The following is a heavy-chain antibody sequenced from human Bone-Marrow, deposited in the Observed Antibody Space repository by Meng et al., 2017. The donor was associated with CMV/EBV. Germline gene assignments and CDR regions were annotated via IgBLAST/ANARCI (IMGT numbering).Heavy chain of an antibody. V-gene: IGHV3-30-3*01. CDR2: ISYDGSNK. Sequence: GESLKISCAASGFTFSSYAMHWVRQAPGKGLEWVAVISYDGSNKYYADSVKGRFTISRDNSKNTLYLQMNSLRAEDTAVYYCARSGAPGYSSGQNWFDPWGQGTLVTVSS. CDR1: GFTFSSYA. CDR3: ARSGAPGYSSGQNWFDP. J-gene: IGHJ5*02. D-gene: IGHD6-19*01.